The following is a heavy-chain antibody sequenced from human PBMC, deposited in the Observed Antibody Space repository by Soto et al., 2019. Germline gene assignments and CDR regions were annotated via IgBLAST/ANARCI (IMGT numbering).Heavy chain of an antibody. CDR2: IKQDGSEK. CDR3: ARPQDTAMVAFDI. D-gene: IGHD5-18*01. V-gene: IGHV3-7*03. Sequence: GSLRLSCAASGFTFSSYWMSWVRQAPGKGLEWVANIKQDGSEKYYVGSVKGRFTISRDNAKNSLYLQMNSLRAEDTAVYYCARPQDTAMVAFDIWGQGTMVTVSS. J-gene: IGHJ3*02. CDR1: GFTFSSYW.